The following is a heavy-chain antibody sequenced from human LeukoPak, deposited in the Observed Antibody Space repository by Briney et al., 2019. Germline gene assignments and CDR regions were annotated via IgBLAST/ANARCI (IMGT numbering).Heavy chain of an antibody. J-gene: IGHJ4*02. CDR2: IYYSGST. V-gene: IGHV4-59*01. CDR1: GGSISSYY. Sequence: PSETLSLTCTVSGGSISSYYWSWIRQPPGKGLEWIGYIYYSGSTNYNPSLKSRATISVDTSKNQFSLKLSSVTAADTAVYYCASTFSGWPYYFDYWGQGTLVTVSS. D-gene: IGHD6-19*01. CDR3: ASTFSGWPYYFDY.